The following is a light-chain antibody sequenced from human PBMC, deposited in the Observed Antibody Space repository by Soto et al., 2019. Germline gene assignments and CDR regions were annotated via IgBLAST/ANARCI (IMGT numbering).Light chain of an antibody. CDR1: SSNIGSNY. CDR3: AAWDDSLSGYV. V-gene: IGLV1-47*01. CDR2: RNN. J-gene: IGLJ1*01. Sequence: QSVLTQPPSASGTPGQRVSISCSGSSSNIGSNYVYWYQQLPGTAPKLLIYRNNQRPSGVPSRFSGSKSGTSASLAICGLRSEDEADYYCAAWDDSLSGYVFGTGTKVTVL.